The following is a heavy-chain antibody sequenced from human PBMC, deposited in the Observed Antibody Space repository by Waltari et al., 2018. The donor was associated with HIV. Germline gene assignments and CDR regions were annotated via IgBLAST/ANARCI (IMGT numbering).Heavy chain of an antibody. Sequence: QVQLVQSGAEVKKPGASVKVSCKASGYTFTSYDINWVRQATGQGLEWLGWMNPNSGNTGYAQRFQGRVTMTRNTSISTAYMELSSLRSEDTAVYFCARGPQGYPKYYFDYWGQGTLVTVSS. CDR3: ARGPQGYPKYYFDY. CDR2: MNPNSGNT. D-gene: IGHD5-12*01. J-gene: IGHJ4*02. CDR1: GYTFTSYD. V-gene: IGHV1-8*01.